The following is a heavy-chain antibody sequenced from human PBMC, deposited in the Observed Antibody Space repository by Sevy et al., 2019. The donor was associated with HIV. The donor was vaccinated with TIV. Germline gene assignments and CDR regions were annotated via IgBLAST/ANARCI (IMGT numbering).Heavy chain of an antibody. Sequence: GESLKISCKGSLYSFSNYWIGWVRQMPGKGLEWMGIIYPSDSDPRYSPSFQGQVTISADKSINTAYLQWSSLKASDTAMYYCARGARGTLPAYYYYGMDVWGQGTMVTVSS. CDR3: ARGARGTLPAYYYYGMDV. V-gene: IGHV5-51*01. CDR2: IYPSDSDP. D-gene: IGHD1-1*01. CDR1: LYSFSNYW. J-gene: IGHJ6*02.